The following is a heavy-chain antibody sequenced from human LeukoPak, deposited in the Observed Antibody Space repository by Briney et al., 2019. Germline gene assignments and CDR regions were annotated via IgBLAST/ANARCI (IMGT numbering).Heavy chain of an antibody. D-gene: IGHD3-3*01. Sequence: PSETLSLTCTVSGGSISSSSYYWGWIRQPPGKGLEWIGSIYYSGSTYYNPSLKSRVSISVDMSKNHFSLELRSVTAADTAVYYCARDREWLQFRGMDVWGQGTTVTVSS. CDR1: GGSISSSSYY. CDR3: ARDREWLQFRGMDV. CDR2: IYYSGST. V-gene: IGHV4-39*07. J-gene: IGHJ6*02.